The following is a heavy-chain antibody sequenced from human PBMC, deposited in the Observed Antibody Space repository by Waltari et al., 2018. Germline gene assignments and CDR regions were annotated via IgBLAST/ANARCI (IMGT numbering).Heavy chain of an antibody. D-gene: IGHD2-2*01. CDR3: ANGCGDSTENKYYFDY. V-gene: IGHV3-23*04. CDR2: ISGSGGST. J-gene: IGHJ4*02. Sequence: GQRVESGGGWVQPGGSLRLSCGASGFTLRRHAISGVSQAPEKGLEWVSAISGSGGSTYYADSVKGRFTISRDNSKTTLYLQMNSLSAEDTAVYYCANGCGDSTENKYYFDYWGQGTLVTVSS. CDR1: GFTLRRHA.